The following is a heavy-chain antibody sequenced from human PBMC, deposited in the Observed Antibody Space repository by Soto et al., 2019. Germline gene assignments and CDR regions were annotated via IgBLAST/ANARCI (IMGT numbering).Heavy chain of an antibody. J-gene: IGHJ4*02. CDR1: GFTFSSYG. CDR3: AKSVYNWNDGFFDY. D-gene: IGHD1-1*01. Sequence: PGGSLRLSCAASGFTFSSYGMHWVRQAPGKGLEWVAVISYDGINKYYADSVKGRFTISRDNSKNTLYLQMNSLRAEDTSVYYCAKSVYNWNDGFFDYWGQGTRVNVSS. CDR2: ISYDGINK. V-gene: IGHV3-30*18.